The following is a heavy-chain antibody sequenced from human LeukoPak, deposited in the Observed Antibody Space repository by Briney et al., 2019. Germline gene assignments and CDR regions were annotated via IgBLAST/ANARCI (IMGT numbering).Heavy chain of an antibody. CDR1: GYTFTGHY. CDR3: AREGEGVVTAIDN. D-gene: IGHD2-21*02. J-gene: IGHJ4*02. Sequence: ASVKVSCKASGYTFTGHYMHWVRQAPGQGLEWMGWINLNRGGTNYAQKFQGRVTLTRDTSISTVYMELSRLRSDDTAVYYCAREGEGVVTAIDNWGQGTLVTVSS. CDR2: INLNRGGT. V-gene: IGHV1-2*02.